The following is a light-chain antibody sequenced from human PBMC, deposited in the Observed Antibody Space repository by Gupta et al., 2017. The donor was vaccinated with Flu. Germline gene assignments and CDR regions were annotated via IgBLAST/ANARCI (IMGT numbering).Light chain of an antibody. CDR3: QQDNSYSWT. CDR1: QSVSTW. V-gene: IGKV1-5*03. Sequence: PSSLSASVGDRVTITCRATQSVSTWLAWYLQKPGKAPKLLIYKASNLKNGVPSRFSGRGSGTEFTLTISSLQPDDFGTYYCQQDNSYSWTFGPGTKVEVK. CDR2: KAS. J-gene: IGKJ1*01.